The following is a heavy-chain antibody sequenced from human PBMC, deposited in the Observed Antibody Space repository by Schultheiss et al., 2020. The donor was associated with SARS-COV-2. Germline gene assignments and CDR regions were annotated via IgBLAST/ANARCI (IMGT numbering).Heavy chain of an antibody. V-gene: IGHV4-61*01. J-gene: IGHJ5*02. CDR3: ARAYTPYNWFDP. CDR2: IYYSGST. Sequence: SETLSLTCTVSGGSISSSSYYWSWIRQPPGKGLEWIGYIYYSGSTNYNPSLKSRVTISVDTSKNQFSLKLSSVTAADTAVYYCARAYTPYNWFDPWGQGTLVTVSS. CDR1: GGSISSSSYY. D-gene: IGHD1-14*01.